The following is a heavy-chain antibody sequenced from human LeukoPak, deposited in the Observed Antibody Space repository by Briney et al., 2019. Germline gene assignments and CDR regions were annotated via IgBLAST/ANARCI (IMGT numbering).Heavy chain of an antibody. D-gene: IGHD6-13*01. J-gene: IGHJ4*02. V-gene: IGHV3-20*04. CDR3: AKTDLRKVAAAGTDY. CDR2: INWNGGST. Sequence: SGGSLRLSCAASGFTFDDYGMSWVRQAPGKGLEWVSGINWNGGSTGYADSVKGRFTISRGNAKNSLYLQMNSLRAEDTALYYCAKTDLRKVAAAGTDYWGQGTLVTVSS. CDR1: GFTFDDYG.